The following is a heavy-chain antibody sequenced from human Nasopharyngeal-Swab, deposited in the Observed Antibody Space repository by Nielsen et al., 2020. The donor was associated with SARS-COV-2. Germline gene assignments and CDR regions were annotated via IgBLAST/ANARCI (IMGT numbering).Heavy chain of an antibody. CDR2: IYSGGST. Sequence: GESLKISCAASGFTVSSNYMSWVRQAPGKGLEWVSVIYSGGSTYYADSVKGRFTISRDNSKNTLYLQMNSLRAEDTAVYYCASARTAYYYYYMDVWGKGTTVTVSS. J-gene: IGHJ6*03. CDR3: ASARTAYYYYYMDV. V-gene: IGHV3-53*01. CDR1: GFTVSSNY.